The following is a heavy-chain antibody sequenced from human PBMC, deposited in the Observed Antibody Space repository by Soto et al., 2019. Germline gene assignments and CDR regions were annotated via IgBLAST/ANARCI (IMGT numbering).Heavy chain of an antibody. V-gene: IGHV3-33*01. J-gene: IGHJ4*02. CDR2: IRHDGSNK. D-gene: IGHD7-27*01. CDR3: AIDQSGSFDY. Sequence: PGGSLSLSCAASGFTFSSYGMHWVRQPPGKGLEWVAVIRHDGSNKYYADSVKGRITISSNTSKNTLYLQMNSLTAEKTAVYYCAIDQSGSFDYWGQGTLGTVSS. CDR1: GFTFSSYG.